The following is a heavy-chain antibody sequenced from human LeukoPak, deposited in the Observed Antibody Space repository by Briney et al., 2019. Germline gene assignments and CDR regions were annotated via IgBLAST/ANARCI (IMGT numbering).Heavy chain of an antibody. J-gene: IGHJ5*02. Sequence: SETLSLTCTVSGGSISSSSYYWGWIRQPPGKGLEWIGSIYQSGSTYYNASLKSRVTISVDTSKNQFSLKLSSVTAADTAVYYCARPMGAAGTWGQGTLVTVSS. CDR3: ARPMGAAGT. D-gene: IGHD3-10*01. CDR2: IYQSGST. CDR1: GGSISSSSYY. V-gene: IGHV4-39*01.